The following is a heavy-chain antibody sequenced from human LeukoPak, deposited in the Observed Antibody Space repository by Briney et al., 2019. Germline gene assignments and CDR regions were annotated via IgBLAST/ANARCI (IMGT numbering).Heavy chain of an antibody. D-gene: IGHD4-17*01. CDR3: ARDPIGDSAQYFDY. J-gene: IGHJ4*02. Sequence: GGSLRLSCAASGFTVSSNYMSWVRQAPGKGLEWVSVIYSGGSTYYADSVKGRFTISRDNSKNTLYLQMNSLRAEDTAVYYCARDPIGDSAQYFDYWGQGTLVTVSS. V-gene: IGHV3-66*01. CDR2: IYSGGST. CDR1: GFTVSSNY.